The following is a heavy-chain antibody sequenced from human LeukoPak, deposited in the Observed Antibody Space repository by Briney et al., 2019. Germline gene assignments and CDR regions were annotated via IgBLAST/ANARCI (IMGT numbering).Heavy chain of an antibody. Sequence: PSETPSLTCTVSGGSIGTYYWSWLRRPPGKELEWIGYVYYTGSTNYNPSLKRRVTISVDTSKNQFSLRLNSVTAADTAIYYCARDISNLDYSDYVFDFWGPGTLVTVSS. CDR3: ARDISNLDYSDYVFDF. V-gene: IGHV4-59*01. CDR2: VYYTGST. CDR1: GGSIGTYY. J-gene: IGHJ5*01. D-gene: IGHD4-11*01.